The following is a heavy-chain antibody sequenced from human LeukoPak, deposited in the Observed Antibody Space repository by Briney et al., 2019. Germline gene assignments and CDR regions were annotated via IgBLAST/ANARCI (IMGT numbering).Heavy chain of an antibody. V-gene: IGHV1-46*01. CDR3: ARGDIVVVPAAIPVPRYYYYMDV. CDR1: GYTFTSYY. Sequence: ASVKVSCKASGYTFTSYYMHWVRQAPGQGLEWMGIINPSGGSTSYAQKFQGRVTMTRDTSTSTVYMELSSLRSEDTAVYYCARGDIVVVPAAIPVPRYYYYMDVWGKGTTVTVSS. CDR2: INPSGGST. D-gene: IGHD2-2*02. J-gene: IGHJ6*03.